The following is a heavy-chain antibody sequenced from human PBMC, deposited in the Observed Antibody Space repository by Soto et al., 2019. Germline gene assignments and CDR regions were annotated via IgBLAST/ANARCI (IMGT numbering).Heavy chain of an antibody. D-gene: IGHD5-18*01. Sequence: SGESLKISCKGSGYSFTSYWIGWVRQMPGKGLEWMGIIYPGDSDTRYSPSFQGQVTISADKSISTAYLQWSSLKASDTAMYYCARGNVWDTAMPTSIYYYYGMDVWGQGTTVTVSS. J-gene: IGHJ6*02. CDR3: ARGNVWDTAMPTSIYYYYGMDV. V-gene: IGHV5-51*01. CDR2: IYPGDSDT. CDR1: GYSFTSYW.